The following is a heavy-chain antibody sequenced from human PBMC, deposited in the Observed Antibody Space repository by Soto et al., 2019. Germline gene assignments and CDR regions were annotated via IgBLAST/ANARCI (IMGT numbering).Heavy chain of an antibody. CDR2: INAGNGNT. Sequence: VQLVQSGAEERKPGASVKVSCKASGYTFTSSAMHWVRQAPGQRLEWMGWINAGNGNTKYSQKFQGRVTITRDTSPRKAYMELSSLRSEDTAVYYCAIGAAAFDYWGQGTLVTVSS. CDR3: AIGAAAFDY. CDR1: GYTFTSSA. J-gene: IGHJ4*02. D-gene: IGHD2-2*01. V-gene: IGHV1-3*05.